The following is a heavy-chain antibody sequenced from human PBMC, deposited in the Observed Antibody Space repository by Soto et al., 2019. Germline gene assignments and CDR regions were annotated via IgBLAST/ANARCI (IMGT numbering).Heavy chain of an antibody. CDR2: IIPIFGTA. CDR3: ASNGFGETYSYGMDV. D-gene: IGHD3-10*01. V-gene: IGHV1-69*12. Sequence: QVQLVQSGAEVKKPGSSVKVSCKASGGTFSSYAINWVRQAPGQGLEWMGGIIPIFGTADYEQKFQGRVTITADESTSTAYMELSSLRSEDTAVYYCASNGFGETYSYGMDVWGQGTTVTVSS. CDR1: GGTFSSYA. J-gene: IGHJ6*02.